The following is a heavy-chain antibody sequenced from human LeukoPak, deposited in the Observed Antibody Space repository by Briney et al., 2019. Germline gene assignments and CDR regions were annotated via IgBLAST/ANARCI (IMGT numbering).Heavy chain of an antibody. CDR1: GFSVSNNY. Sequence: GGSLGLSCAASGFSVSNNYMNWVRQASGKGLEWVSVMHSDGRTFYADSVKGRFTISRDKSKNMLYLQMDSLRAEDTALYYCARDPDDRSGLDAFETWGQGTKVTVSS. V-gene: IGHV3-53*01. CDR3: ARDPDDRSGLDAFET. CDR2: MHSDGRT. J-gene: IGHJ3*02. D-gene: IGHD3-22*01.